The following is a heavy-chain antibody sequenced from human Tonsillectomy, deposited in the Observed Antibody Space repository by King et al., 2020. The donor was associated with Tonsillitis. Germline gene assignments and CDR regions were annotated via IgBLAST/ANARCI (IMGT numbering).Heavy chain of an antibody. D-gene: IGHD2-15*01. CDR1: GYSFTSYC. CDR2: IYPGDSDT. Sequence: VQLVESGAEVKKPGESLKISCEGSGYSFTSYCIAWVRQMPGRGLEWMGGIYPGDSDTKYSPSFTGQVTISADSSISTAALQWSSLKASDTAMYYCARHNAPPQFATWYYYGMDVWGQGTTVTVSS. V-gene: IGHV5-51*01. CDR3: ARHNAPPQFATWYYYGMDV. J-gene: IGHJ6*02.